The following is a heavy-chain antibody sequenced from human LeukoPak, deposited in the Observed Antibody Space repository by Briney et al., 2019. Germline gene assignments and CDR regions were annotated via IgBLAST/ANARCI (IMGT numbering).Heavy chain of an antibody. D-gene: IGHD1-26*01. Sequence: SETLSLTCTVSGGSISSYYWSWIRQPPGKGLEWIGYIYYSGSTNYNPSLKSRVTISVDTSKNQFSLKLSSVTAADTAVYYCARVGVGATFGTFDYWGQGTLVTVSS. CDR1: GGSISSYY. V-gene: IGHV4-59*01. J-gene: IGHJ4*02. CDR2: IYYSGST. CDR3: ARVGVGATFGTFDY.